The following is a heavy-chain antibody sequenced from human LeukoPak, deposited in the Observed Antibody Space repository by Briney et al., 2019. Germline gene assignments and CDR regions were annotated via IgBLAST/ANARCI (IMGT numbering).Heavy chain of an antibody. CDR3: ARAFYGDYVWYFDL. Sequence: PSETLSLTCAVSGGSISSYYWSWIRQPPRKGLEWIGYIYYIGSTNYNPSLKSRVTISVGTSKNQFSLKLSSVTAADTAVYYCARAFYGDYVWYFDLWGRGTLVTVSS. J-gene: IGHJ2*01. CDR2: IYYIGST. D-gene: IGHD4-17*01. CDR1: GGSISSYY. V-gene: IGHV4-59*01.